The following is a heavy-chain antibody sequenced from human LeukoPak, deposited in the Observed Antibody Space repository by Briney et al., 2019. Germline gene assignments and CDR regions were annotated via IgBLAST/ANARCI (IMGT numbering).Heavy chain of an antibody. CDR1: GGSISSYY. CDR3: ARSTLSVIDP. CDR2: IYYSGST. D-gene: IGHD4-17*01. Sequence: PSETLSLTCTVSGGSISSYYWSWIRQPPGKGLEWIGYIYYSGSTNYNPSLKSRVTISVETSKNQFSLKLSSVTAADTAVYYCARSTLSVIDPWGQGTLVTVSS. J-gene: IGHJ5*02. V-gene: IGHV4-59*01.